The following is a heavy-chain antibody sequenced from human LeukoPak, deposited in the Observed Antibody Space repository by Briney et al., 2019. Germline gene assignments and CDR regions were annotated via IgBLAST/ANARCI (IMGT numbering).Heavy chain of an antibody. D-gene: IGHD6-13*01. Sequence: SETLSLTCTVSGYSISSGYYWGWIRQPPGKGLEWIGSIYHSGSTYYNPSLKSRVTISVDTSKNQFSLKLSSVTAADTAVYYCARDHSAGIAAAGTTRPGNWFDPWGQGTLVTVSS. CDR1: GYSISSGYY. CDR3: ARDHSAGIAAAGTTRPGNWFDP. CDR2: IYHSGST. V-gene: IGHV4-38-2*02. J-gene: IGHJ5*02.